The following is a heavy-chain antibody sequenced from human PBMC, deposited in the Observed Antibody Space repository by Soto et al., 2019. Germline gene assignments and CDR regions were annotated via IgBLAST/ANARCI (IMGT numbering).Heavy chain of an antibody. CDR2: IGRVSTYI. V-gene: IGHV3-21*02. J-gene: IGHJ4*02. D-gene: IGHD3-10*01. Sequence: QLVESGGGLVKHGGSLRLSCVASGFPFSSFSLNWIRQAPGKGLEWVSSIGRVSTYIYYADSVRGRFTVSRDNAKNSVYLQMNGLTAEDSGIYYCARVTAGSGSYQIDLWGQGTLVTVSS. CDR1: GFPFSSFS. CDR3: ARVTAGSGSYQIDL.